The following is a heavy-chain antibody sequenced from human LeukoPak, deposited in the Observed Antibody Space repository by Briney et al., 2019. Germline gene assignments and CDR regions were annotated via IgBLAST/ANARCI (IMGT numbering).Heavy chain of an antibody. D-gene: IGHD5-12*01. CDR2: ISAYNGNR. Sequence: ASVKVSCKASGYSFGDYGFSWVRQAPGQGLEWLGWISAYNGNRNYAQKVEGRVTMTTDTSTSTAYLELRGLRPDDTAAYYCARDDSGAKVDIDYWGQGTLLIVSS. J-gene: IGHJ4*02. V-gene: IGHV1-18*01. CDR3: ARDDSGAKVDIDY. CDR1: GYSFGDYG.